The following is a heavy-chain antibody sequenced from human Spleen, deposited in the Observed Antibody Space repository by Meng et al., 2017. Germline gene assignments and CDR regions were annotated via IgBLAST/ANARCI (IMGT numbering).Heavy chain of an antibody. V-gene: IGHV3-33*01. CDR1: GFTFSSYG. J-gene: IGHJ3*02. CDR2: IWYDGSNK. D-gene: IGHD6-13*01. CDR3: ARDQLAAQSPYAFDI. Sequence: GGSLRLSCAASGFTFSSYGMHWVRQAPGKGLEWVATIWYDGSNKYYIDSVKGRFTISRDNSKNTLYLQMNSLRAEDTAVYYCARDQLAAQSPYAFDIWGQGTMVTVSS.